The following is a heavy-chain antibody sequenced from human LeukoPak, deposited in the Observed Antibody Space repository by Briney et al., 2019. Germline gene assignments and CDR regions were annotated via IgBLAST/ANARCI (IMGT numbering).Heavy chain of an antibody. D-gene: IGHD3-22*01. J-gene: IGHJ4*02. CDR3: AKDQKDYYDSSGYI. V-gene: IGHV3-23*01. Sequence: PGGSLRLSCAASGFTFSGYAMSWVRQAPGKGLEWVSAISGSGGSTYYADSVKGRFTISRDNSKNTLYLQMNSLRAEDTAVYYCAKDQKDYYDSSGYIWGQGTLVTVSS. CDR2: ISGSGGST. CDR1: GFTFSGYA.